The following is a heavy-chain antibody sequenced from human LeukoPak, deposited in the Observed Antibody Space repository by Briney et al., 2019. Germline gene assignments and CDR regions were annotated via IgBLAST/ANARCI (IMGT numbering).Heavy chain of an antibody. D-gene: IGHD3-3*01. V-gene: IGHV4-4*07. Sequence: SETLFLTCTVSGGSISSYYWSWIRQPAGKGLEWIGRIYTSGSTNYNPSLKSRVTISVDTSKNQFSLKLSSVTAADTAVYYCARDKGFWSGYFAFDIWGQGTMVTVSS. CDR1: GGSISSYY. J-gene: IGHJ3*02. CDR2: IYTSGST. CDR3: ARDKGFWSGYFAFDI.